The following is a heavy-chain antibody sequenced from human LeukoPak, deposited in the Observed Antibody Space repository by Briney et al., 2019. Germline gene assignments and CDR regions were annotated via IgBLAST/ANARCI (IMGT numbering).Heavy chain of an antibody. J-gene: IGHJ4*02. Sequence: GRSLRLSCAASGFTFSSYGIHWVRQASGKGLEWLAVISYDGNNKYYADSVKGRFTISRDNSKNTLYLQMNSLRGEDTAVYYCAKDHPKEYTSGWYAPDYWGQGTLVTVSS. CDR3: AKDHPKEYTSGWYAPDY. CDR2: ISYDGNNK. V-gene: IGHV3-30*18. CDR1: GFTFSSYG. D-gene: IGHD6-19*01.